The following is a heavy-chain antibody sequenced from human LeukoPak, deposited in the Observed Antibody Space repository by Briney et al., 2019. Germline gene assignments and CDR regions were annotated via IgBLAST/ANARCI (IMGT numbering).Heavy chain of an antibody. V-gene: IGHV3-21*01. Sequence: GGSLRPSCAASGLTFSNYRMNWVRQAPGEGLEWVSSISSSGNYIYYADSMRGRFTISRDNAKNSVYLQMSSLSAEDTAVYYCAGHPAEMNTLWGQGTLVTVSS. D-gene: IGHD5-24*01. CDR2: ISSSGNYI. CDR3: AGHPAEMNTL. J-gene: IGHJ4*02. CDR1: GLTFSNYR.